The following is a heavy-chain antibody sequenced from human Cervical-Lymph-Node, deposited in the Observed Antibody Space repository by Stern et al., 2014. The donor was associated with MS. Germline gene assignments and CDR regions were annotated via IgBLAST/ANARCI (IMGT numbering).Heavy chain of an antibody. V-gene: IGHV1-58*01. Sequence: VQLVESGPEVKKPGTSVKVSCKASGFTFTSSAVQWVRQAPGQRLEWIGRIVGGSGNTNYAQKFQERGTITRDMSTSTAYMELSSLRSEDTAVYYCAAEPMYYSDSVGAFDIWGQGTMVTVS. CDR1: GFTFTSSA. CDR3: AAEPMYYSDSVGAFDI. D-gene: IGHD3-22*01. CDR2: IVGGSGNT. J-gene: IGHJ3*02.